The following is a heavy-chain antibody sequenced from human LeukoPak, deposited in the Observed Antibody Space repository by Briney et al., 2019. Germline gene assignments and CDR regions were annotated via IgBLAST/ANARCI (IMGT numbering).Heavy chain of an antibody. D-gene: IGHD3-22*01. J-gene: IGHJ4*02. CDR2: ISYDGSNK. CDR3: AKNYYYDSSDYYTYYFDY. CDR1: GFTFSSYG. V-gene: IGHV3-30*18. Sequence: PGGSLRLSCVVSGFTFSSYGMHWVRQAPGKGLEWVAVISYDGSNKYYADSVKGRFTISRDNSKNTLYLQMNSLRAEDTAVYYCAKNYYYDSSDYYTYYFDYWGRGTLVTVSS.